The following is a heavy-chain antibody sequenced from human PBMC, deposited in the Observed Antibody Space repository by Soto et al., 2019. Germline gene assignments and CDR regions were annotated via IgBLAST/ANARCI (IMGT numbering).Heavy chain of an antibody. Sequence: QVQLQESGPGLVKPSETLSLTCTVSGGSISSYYWSWIRQPPGKGLEWIGYIYDSGSTNYNPSLKSRVTISVDTSKNQFSLKLSSVTAADTAVYYCARDLRLSRGRVYNWFDPWGQGTLVTVSS. V-gene: IGHV4-59*01. CDR2: IYDSGST. J-gene: IGHJ5*02. D-gene: IGHD6-13*01. CDR3: ARDLRLSRGRVYNWFDP. CDR1: GGSISSYY.